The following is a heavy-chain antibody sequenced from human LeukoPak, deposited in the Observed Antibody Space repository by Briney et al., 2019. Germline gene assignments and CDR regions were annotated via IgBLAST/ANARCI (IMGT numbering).Heavy chain of an antibody. V-gene: IGHV4-39*07. CDR1: GGSISSSSYY. Sequence: SETLSLTCTVSGGSISSSSYYWGWIRQPPGKGLEWIGSIYYSGSTYYNPSLKSRVTISVDTSKNQFSLKLSSVTAADTAVYYCARDLISMRPSSTSGSYHGYWGQGTLVTVSS. J-gene: IGHJ4*02. CDR2: IYYSGST. CDR3: ARDLISMRPSSTSGSYHGY. D-gene: IGHD1-26*01.